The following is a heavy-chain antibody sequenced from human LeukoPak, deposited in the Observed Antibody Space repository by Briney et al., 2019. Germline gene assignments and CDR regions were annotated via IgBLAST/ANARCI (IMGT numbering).Heavy chain of an antibody. J-gene: IGHJ4*02. Sequence: PSETLSLTCTVSSGSISGGTYYWSWIRQPPGKGLEWIGYIYYSGSTNYNPSLKSRVTISVDTSKNQFSLKLSSVTAADTAVYYCAREDGPSGSLDYWGQGTLVTVSS. CDR1: SGSISGGTYY. CDR2: IYYSGST. V-gene: IGHV4-61*01. CDR3: AREDGPSGSLDY. D-gene: IGHD1-26*01.